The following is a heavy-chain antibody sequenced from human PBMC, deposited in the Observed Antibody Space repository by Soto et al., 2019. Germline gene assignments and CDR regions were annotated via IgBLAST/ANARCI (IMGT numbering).Heavy chain of an antibody. Sequence: QVQLVQSGAEVKKPGSSVKVSCKASGGTFSSYTISWVRQAPGQGLEWMGRIIPILGIANYAQKFQGRVTITADKSTSTAYMELSSLRSEDTAVYYCARAPYSSSPYNSFDPWGQGTLVTVSS. CDR3: ARAPYSSSPYNSFDP. V-gene: IGHV1-69*02. J-gene: IGHJ5*02. CDR1: GGTFSSYT. CDR2: IIPILGIA. D-gene: IGHD6-6*01.